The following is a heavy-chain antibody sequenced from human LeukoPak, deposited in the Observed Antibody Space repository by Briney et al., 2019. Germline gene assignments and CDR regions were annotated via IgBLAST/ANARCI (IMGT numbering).Heavy chain of an antibody. Sequence: SVKVSCKASGGTFSNYAINWVRQAPGQGLEWMGGIIPIFGTANYAQKFQGRVTITADESTSTAYMELSSLRSEDTAVYYCARSHRPIVVVPAAKGGWFDPWGQGTLVTVSS. CDR1: GGTFSNYA. CDR2: IIPIFGTA. D-gene: IGHD2-2*01. V-gene: IGHV1-69*13. J-gene: IGHJ5*02. CDR3: ARSHRPIVVVPAAKGGWFDP.